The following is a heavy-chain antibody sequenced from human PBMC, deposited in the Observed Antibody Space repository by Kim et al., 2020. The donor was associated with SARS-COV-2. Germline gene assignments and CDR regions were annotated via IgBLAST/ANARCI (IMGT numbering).Heavy chain of an antibody. CDR3: ARGSFQQGFDP. CDR2: IKTDGSDT. D-gene: IGHD6-13*01. Sequence: GASLRLSCEASGFNFRSYWMNWVRQGPGKGLVWVSRIKTDGSDTHYADSVKGRLTISRDNAKNTLHLQLNSLGVEDTAIYYCARGSFQQGFDPWGQGTLVTVSS. J-gene: IGHJ5*02. V-gene: IGHV3-74*01. CDR1: GFNFRSYW.